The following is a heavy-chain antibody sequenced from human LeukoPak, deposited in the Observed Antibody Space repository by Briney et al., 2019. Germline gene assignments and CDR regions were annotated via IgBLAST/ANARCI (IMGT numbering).Heavy chain of an antibody. CDR2: ISYDGSNK. J-gene: IGHJ3*02. D-gene: IGHD5-18*01. Sequence: GRSLRLSCAASGFTFSSYGMHWVRQAPGKGLERVAVISYDGSNKYYADSVKGRFTISRDNSKNTLYLQMNSLRAEDTAVYYCAKDPEWIQLWLRGDAFDIWGQGTMVTVSS. V-gene: IGHV3-30*18. CDR3: AKDPEWIQLWLRGDAFDI. CDR1: GFTFSSYG.